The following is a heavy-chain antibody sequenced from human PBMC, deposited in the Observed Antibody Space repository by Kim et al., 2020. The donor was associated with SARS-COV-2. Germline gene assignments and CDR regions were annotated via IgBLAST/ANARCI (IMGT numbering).Heavy chain of an antibody. J-gene: IGHJ4*02. CDR2: LYTSGKN. CDR3: ARAPLRSGPLDDYHFDM. D-gene: IGHD3-9*01. CDR1: GGSISSYF. V-gene: IGHV4-4*07. Sequence: SETLSLTCTVSGGSISSYFWSWIRQPAGGGLEWIGRLYTSGKNDHNPSLRSRVILSLDTSRRQFSLRLSSVTAADTAVYYCARAPLRSGPLDDYHFDMWGQGSLVTVSS.